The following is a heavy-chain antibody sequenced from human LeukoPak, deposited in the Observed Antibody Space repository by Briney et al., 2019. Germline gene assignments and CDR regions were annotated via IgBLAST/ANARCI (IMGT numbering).Heavy chain of an antibody. J-gene: IGHJ4*02. CDR1: GFTFSNYG. CDR3: AKVGDNWDFDY. D-gene: IGHD3-16*01. V-gene: IGHV3-30*18. Sequence: GGSLRLSCAASGFTFSNYGMHWVRQAPGKGLEWVALISYDGTNKYYADSVKGRFTTSRDNSKNTLYLHMNSLRAEDTAVYYCAKVGDNWDFDYWGQGTLVSVSS. CDR2: ISYDGTNK.